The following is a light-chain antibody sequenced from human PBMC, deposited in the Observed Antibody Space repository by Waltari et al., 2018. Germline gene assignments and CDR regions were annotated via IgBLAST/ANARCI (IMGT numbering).Light chain of an antibody. V-gene: IGLV2-18*02. CDR1: SSDFGNYNR. CDR2: DVT. CDR3: SSPTPSITGV. J-gene: IGLJ3*02. Sequence: QAALTQPPSVSGSPGQSVNVCCTATSSDFGNYNRVSWYQQSPGTAPKLMIYDVTTRPRWVLHRLSGSKSGNTASLTLSRLQAEDAADYYCSSPTPSITGVFGGGTKWTV.